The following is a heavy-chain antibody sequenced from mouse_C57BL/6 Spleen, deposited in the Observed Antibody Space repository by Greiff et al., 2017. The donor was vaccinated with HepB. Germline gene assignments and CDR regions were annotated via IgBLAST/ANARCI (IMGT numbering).Heavy chain of an antibody. V-gene: IGHV1-59*01. CDR2: IDPSDSYT. J-gene: IGHJ2*01. CDR1: GYTFTSYW. CDR3: AREGYSYFDY. Sequence: QVQLQQSGAELVRPGTSVKLSCKASGYTFTSYWMHWVKQRPGQGLEWIGVIDPSDSYTNYNQKFKGKATLTVDTSSSTAYMQLSSLTSEDSAVYYCAREGYSYFDYWGQGTTLTVSS. D-gene: IGHD2-3*01.